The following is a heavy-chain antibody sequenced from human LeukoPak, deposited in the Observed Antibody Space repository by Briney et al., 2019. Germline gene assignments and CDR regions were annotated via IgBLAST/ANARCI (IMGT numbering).Heavy chain of an antibody. V-gene: IGHV3-21*01. CDR2: ISGSSSYI. D-gene: IGHD4-23*01. J-gene: IGHJ4*02. CDR1: GFTFSTYT. Sequence: GGSLRLSCAASGFTFSTYTMNWVRQAPGKGLEWVSSISGSSSYIYYADSVKGRFTISRDNTQNTLHLQMHSLRAEDTAMYYCARVYGGPFDLWGQGNLVTVSS. CDR3: ARVYGGPFDL.